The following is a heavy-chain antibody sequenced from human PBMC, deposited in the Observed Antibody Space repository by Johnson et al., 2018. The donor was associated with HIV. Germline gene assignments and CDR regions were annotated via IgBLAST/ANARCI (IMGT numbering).Heavy chain of an antibody. CDR1: GFTVSSNY. V-gene: IGHV3-66*02. CDR2: IYSGGST. Sequence: VQLVESGGGVVQPGGSLRLSCAASGFTVSSNYMSWVRQAPVKGLEWVSVIYSGGSTYYADSVKGRFTISRDNSKNTLYLQMNSLRAEDTAVYYCARVALVVYAFDIWGQGTMVTVSS. J-gene: IGHJ3*02. D-gene: IGHD2-15*01. CDR3: ARVALVVYAFDI.